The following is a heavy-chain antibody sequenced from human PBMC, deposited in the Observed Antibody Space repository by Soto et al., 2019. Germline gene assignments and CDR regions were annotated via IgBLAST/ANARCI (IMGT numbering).Heavy chain of an antibody. D-gene: IGHD6-19*01. Sequence: QVQLVESGGGVIQPGRSLRLSCAASGVDFSGTVMHWARQAPGKGLEWVAVISQAGGRKDYVDSVKGRFYVSRDNSKNTVYLQMNNLRVEEAAMYYCAKERQGLAQRYFDHWGQGTLVTVSS. CDR1: GVDFSGTV. J-gene: IGHJ4*02. CDR2: ISQAGGRK. V-gene: IGHV3-30*18. CDR3: AKERQGLAQRYFDH.